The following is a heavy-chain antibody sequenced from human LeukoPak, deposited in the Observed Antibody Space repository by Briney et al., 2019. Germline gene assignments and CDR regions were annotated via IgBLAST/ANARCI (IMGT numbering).Heavy chain of an antibody. CDR1: GGSISSYY. D-gene: IGHD2-21*01. CDR2: IYYSGST. V-gene: IGHV4-59*08. CDR3: ARGGIPDY. Sequence: SETLSLTCTVSGGSISSYYWSWIRQPPGKGLEWIGYIYYSGSTNYNPSLKSRVTISVDTSKNQFSLKLSSVTAADTAVYYCARGGIPDYWGQGILVTASS. J-gene: IGHJ4*02.